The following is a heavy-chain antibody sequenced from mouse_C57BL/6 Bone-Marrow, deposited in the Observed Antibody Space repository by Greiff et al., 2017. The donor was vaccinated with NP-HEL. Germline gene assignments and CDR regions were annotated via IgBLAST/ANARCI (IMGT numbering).Heavy chain of an antibody. Sequence: QVQLRQSGAELARPGASVKLSCKASGYTFTSYGISWVKQRTGQGLEWIGEIYPRSGNTYYNEKFKGKATLTADKSASTAYMELRSLTSEDSAVYFCERRGGLRRPYFDYWGQGTTLTVSA. D-gene: IGHD2-4*01. CDR3: ERRGGLRRPYFDY. CDR1: GYTFTSYG. V-gene: IGHV1-81*01. J-gene: IGHJ2*01. CDR2: IYPRSGNT.